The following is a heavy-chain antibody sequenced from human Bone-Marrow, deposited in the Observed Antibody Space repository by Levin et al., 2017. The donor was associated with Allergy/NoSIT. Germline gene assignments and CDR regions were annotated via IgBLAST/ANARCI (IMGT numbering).Heavy chain of an antibody. V-gene: IGHV4-59*01. J-gene: IGHJ4*02. Sequence: SQTLSLTCTVSGGSISSYYWSWIRQPPGKGLEWIGYIYYSGSTNYNPSLKSRVTISVDTSKNQFSLKLSSVTAADTAVYYCARVVGVRGVIAKPHYFDYWGQGTLVTVSS. CDR3: ARVVGVRGVIAKPHYFDY. D-gene: IGHD3-10*01. CDR2: IYYSGST. CDR1: GGSISSYY.